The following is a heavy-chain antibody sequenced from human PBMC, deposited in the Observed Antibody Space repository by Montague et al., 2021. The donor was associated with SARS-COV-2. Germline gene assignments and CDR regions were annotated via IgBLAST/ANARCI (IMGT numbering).Heavy chain of an antibody. Sequence: SETLSLTCTVSGDSISSYYWSWIRQPPGKGLEWIGYLYNSGSTKYNPSLKSRVTISVDTSKNQFPLKLSSVTAADTAVYYCARHIEKEGTYYYYYGMDVWGQGTTVTVSS. CDR3: ARHIEKEGTYYYYYGMDV. CDR1: GDSISSYY. D-gene: IGHD2-15*01. J-gene: IGHJ6*02. CDR2: LYNSGST. V-gene: IGHV4-59*08.